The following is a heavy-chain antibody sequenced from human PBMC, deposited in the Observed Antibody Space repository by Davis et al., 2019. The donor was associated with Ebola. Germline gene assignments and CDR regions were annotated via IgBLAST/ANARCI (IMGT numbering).Heavy chain of an antibody. CDR2: INHSGST. Sequence: MPSETLSLTCAVYGGSFSGYYWSWIRQPPGKGLEWIGEINHSGSTNYNPSPKSRVTISVDTPKTQFSLKLSSVTAADTAVYYCARGALWFGEVMRSHNWFDPWGQGTLVTVSS. D-gene: IGHD3-10*01. CDR3: ARGALWFGEVMRSHNWFDP. V-gene: IGHV4-34*01. J-gene: IGHJ5*02. CDR1: GGSFSGYY.